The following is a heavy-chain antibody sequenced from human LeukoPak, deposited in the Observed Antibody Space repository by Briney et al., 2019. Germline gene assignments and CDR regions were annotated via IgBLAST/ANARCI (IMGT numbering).Heavy chain of an antibody. D-gene: IGHD1-1*01. CDR3: PKVIAPCTTRNLDY. CDR1: GFIFCTSA. CDR2: FGSGGGT. V-gene: IGHV3-23*01. Sequence: GGSLRLSCAASGFIFCTSAMNWVRQAPGKGLEWVSTFGSGGGTYYADSVRGRFTISKDNSKNTLYLQLNSLGAEDTALYYCPKVIAPCTTRNLDYWGQGTLVIVSS. J-gene: IGHJ4*02.